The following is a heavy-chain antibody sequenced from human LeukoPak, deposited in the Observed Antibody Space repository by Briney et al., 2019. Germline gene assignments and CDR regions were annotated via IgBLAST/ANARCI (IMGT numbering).Heavy chain of an antibody. CDR3: AGGSGWLIDS. V-gene: IGHV3-7*04. CDR2: IKQDGSEK. D-gene: IGHD6-19*01. J-gene: IGHJ4*02. CDR1: GFTFSDFA. Sequence: PGGSLRLSCSASGFTFSDFAMHWVRQAPGKGLEWVANIKQDGSEKYYVDSVKGRFTISRDNAKNSLYLQLNSLGAEDTAVYYCAGGSGWLIDSWGQGTLVTVSS.